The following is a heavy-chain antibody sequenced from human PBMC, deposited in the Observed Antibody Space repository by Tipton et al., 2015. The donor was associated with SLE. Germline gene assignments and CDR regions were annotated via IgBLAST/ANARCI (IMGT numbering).Heavy chain of an antibody. Sequence: GSLRLSCAASGFTFSSYWMSWVRQAPGKGLECVANIEQDGSEKYYVDSVKGRFTISRDNAKNSLYLQMNSLRVEDTAVYYCAKDLFFYRTTVTLFDYWGQGTLVTVSS. CDR1: GFTFSSYW. V-gene: IGHV3-7*03. D-gene: IGHD4-17*01. J-gene: IGHJ4*02. CDR3: AKDLFFYRTTVTLFDY. CDR2: IEQDGSEK.